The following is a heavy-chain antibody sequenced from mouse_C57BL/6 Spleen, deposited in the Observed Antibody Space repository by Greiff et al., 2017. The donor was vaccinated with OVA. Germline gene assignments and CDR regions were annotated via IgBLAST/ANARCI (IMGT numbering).Heavy chain of an antibody. Sequence: VQLQQPGTELVKPGASVKLSCKASGYTFTSYWMHWVKQRPGQGLEWIGNINPSNGGTNYNEKFKSKATLPVDKSSITAYMQLCSLTSEDSAVYYCARSNQNLYWYFDVWGTGTTVTVSS. CDR1: GYTFTSYW. D-gene: IGHD2-5*01. CDR2: INPSNGGT. J-gene: IGHJ1*03. V-gene: IGHV1-53*01. CDR3: ARSNQNLYWYFDV.